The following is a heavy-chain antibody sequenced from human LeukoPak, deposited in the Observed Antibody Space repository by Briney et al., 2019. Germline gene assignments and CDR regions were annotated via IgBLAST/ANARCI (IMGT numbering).Heavy chain of an antibody. Sequence: GGSLRLSCAASGITFGNDWMHWVRQGPGKGLVWISRINSDGGGAIYADSVKGRFTVSRDNAKNTLYLQMNSLRAEDTAVYYCARDVPHNWFDTWGQGTLVTVSS. CDR1: GITFGNDW. CDR2: INSDGGGA. V-gene: IGHV3-74*01. CDR3: ARDVPHNWFDT. J-gene: IGHJ5*02.